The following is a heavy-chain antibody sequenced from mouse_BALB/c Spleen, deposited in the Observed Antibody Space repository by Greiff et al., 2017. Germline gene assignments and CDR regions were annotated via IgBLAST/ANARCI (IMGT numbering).Heavy chain of an antibody. CDR1: GFTFSSFG. V-gene: IGHV5-17*02. Sequence: EVPLVESGGGLVQPGGSRTLSCAASGFTFSSFGLHWVRQAPEQGLEWVAYISSGSSTIYYADTVKGRFTISRDNPKNTLFLQMTSLRSEDTAMYYCALGSSWFAYWGQGTLVTVSA. D-gene: IGHD1-1*01. CDR3: ALGSSWFAY. CDR2: ISSGSSTI. J-gene: IGHJ3*01.